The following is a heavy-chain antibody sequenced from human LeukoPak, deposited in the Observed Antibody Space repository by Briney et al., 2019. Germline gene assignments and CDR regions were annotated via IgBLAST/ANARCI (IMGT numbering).Heavy chain of an antibody. D-gene: IGHD6-19*01. J-gene: IGHJ3*02. CDR3: ARVAGQQWLVGAFDI. CDR1: GFTFSTYA. CDR2: FSYDGSTQ. V-gene: IGHV3-30-3*01. Sequence: GGSLRLSCAGSGFTFSTYAMHWVRQAPGKGLEWVALFSYDGSTQRYADSVKGRFTISRDNSKNSLYLQMNSLRTEDTAVYYCARVAGQQWLVGAFDIWGQGTIVTVSS.